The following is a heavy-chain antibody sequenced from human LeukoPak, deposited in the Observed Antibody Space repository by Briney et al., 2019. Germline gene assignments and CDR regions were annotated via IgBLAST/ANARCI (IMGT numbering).Heavy chain of an antibody. D-gene: IGHD3-10*01. J-gene: IGHJ4*02. V-gene: IGHV4-39*01. CDR3: ARRTTMVRGEYFDF. CDR2: ISYRGNS. Sequence: SETLSLTCTVPGGSISSSAYYWGWIRQPPGKRLEWIGSISYRGNSYYNAALKSRVNISVDTARNQFSLKLSSVTAADTAVYYCARRTTMVRGEYFDFWGQGTLVTVSS. CDR1: GGSISSSAYY.